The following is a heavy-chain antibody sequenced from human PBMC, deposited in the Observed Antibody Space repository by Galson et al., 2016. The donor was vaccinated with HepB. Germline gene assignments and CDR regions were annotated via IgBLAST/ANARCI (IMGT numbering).Heavy chain of an antibody. CDR2: INASGGS. CDR3: ARAKRPPRSSSFGYSWFAP. CDR1: GGSFRNYY. J-gene: IGHJ5*02. V-gene: IGHV4-34*01. Sequence: SETLSLTCAVYGGSFRNYYWTWIRQSPEKGLEWIGDINASGGSNYNPSFDSPVTISLDTAKNQFSPNMYSVTAADTGVYYCARAKRPPRSSSFGYSWFAPWGQGTPVIVSS. D-gene: IGHD3-3*01.